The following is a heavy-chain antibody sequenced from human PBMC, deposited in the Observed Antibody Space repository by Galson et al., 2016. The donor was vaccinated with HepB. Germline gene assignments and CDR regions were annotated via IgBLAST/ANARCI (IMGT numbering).Heavy chain of an antibody. CDR1: GGSISSYY. D-gene: IGHD2-2*01. J-gene: IGHJ5*02. CDR2: IYYSGST. Sequence: ETLSLTCTVSGGSISSYYWRWIRQPPGKGLEWIGYIYYSGSTNYNPSLKSRVTISVDTSKNQFSLKLSSVTAADTAVYYCARSLLGYCSSTRCHGAWFDPWGQGTLVTVSS. V-gene: IGHV4-59*01. CDR3: ARSLLGYCSSTRCHGAWFDP.